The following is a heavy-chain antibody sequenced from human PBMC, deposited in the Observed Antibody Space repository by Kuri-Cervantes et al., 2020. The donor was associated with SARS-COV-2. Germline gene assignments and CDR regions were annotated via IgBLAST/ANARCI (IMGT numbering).Heavy chain of an antibody. CDR1: GGTVSNFA. D-gene: IGHD2-15*01. V-gene: IGHV1-69*13. CDR2: IIPVFATP. CDR3: AAYLSSGGSWGMGFDS. Sequence: SVKVSCKASGGTVSNFAISWVRQAPGQGLEWMGGIIPVFATPNYAQKFQGRVTITADEYTSTAYLDLSSLRPEDTAVYYCAAYLSSGGSWGMGFDSWGQGTPVTVSS. J-gene: IGHJ4*02.